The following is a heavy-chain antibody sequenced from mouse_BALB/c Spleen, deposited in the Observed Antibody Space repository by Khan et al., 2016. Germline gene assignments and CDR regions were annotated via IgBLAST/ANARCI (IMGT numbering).Heavy chain of an antibody. Sequence: VQLQESGPGLVAPSQSLSITCTVSGFSLANYGVHWVRQPPGKGLEWLGVIWAGGSTNYNSALMSRLSISKDNSKSQVFLKMNSLQTDDTAMYXCASPLLRLKAWFAYWGQGTLVTVS. CDR1: GFSLANYG. J-gene: IGHJ3*01. CDR2: IWAGGST. V-gene: IGHV2-9*02. D-gene: IGHD1-1*01. CDR3: ASPLLRLKAWFAY.